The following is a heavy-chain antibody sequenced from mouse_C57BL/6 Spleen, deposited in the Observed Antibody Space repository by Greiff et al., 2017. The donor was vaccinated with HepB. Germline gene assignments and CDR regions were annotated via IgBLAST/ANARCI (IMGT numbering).Heavy chain of an antibody. D-gene: IGHD1-1*01. Sequence: EVKLMESGPGMVKPSQSLSLTCTVTGYSITSGYDWHWIRHFPGNKLEWMGYISYSGSTNYNPSLKSRISITHDTSKNHFFLKLNSVTTEDTATYYCARGGGYYGSSSFAYWGQGTLVTVSA. V-gene: IGHV3-1*01. CDR1: GYSITSGYD. CDR3: ARGGGYYGSSSFAY. CDR2: ISYSGST. J-gene: IGHJ3*01.